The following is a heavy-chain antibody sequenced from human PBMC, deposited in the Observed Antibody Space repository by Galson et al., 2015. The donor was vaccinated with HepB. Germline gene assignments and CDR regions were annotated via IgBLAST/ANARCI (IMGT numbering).Heavy chain of an antibody. V-gene: IGHV3-64D*06. Sequence: SLRLSCAASGFTFSSYAMHWVRQAPGKGLEYVSAISSNGGSTYYADSVKGRFTISRDNSKNTLYLQMSSLRAEDTAVYYCVKDWEGYSSSWSEDYWGQGTLVTVSS. D-gene: IGHD6-13*01. J-gene: IGHJ4*02. CDR2: ISSNGGST. CDR3: VKDWEGYSSSWSEDY. CDR1: GFTFSSYA.